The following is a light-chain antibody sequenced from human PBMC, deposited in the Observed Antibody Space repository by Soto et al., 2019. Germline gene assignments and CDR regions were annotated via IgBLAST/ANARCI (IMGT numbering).Light chain of an antibody. CDR1: QSISSW. CDR3: QQYNSYS. Sequence: IQMTQSPSTLSASLGDRVTMTCRASQSISSWLAWYQQKPGKAPKLLIYDASSLESGVPSRFSGSGSGTEFTLTISSLQPDDFATYYCQQYNSYSFGQGTKVDIK. J-gene: IGKJ1*01. CDR2: DAS. V-gene: IGKV1-5*01.